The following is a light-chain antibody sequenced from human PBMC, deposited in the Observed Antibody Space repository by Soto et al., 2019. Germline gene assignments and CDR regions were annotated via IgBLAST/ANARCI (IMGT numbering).Light chain of an antibody. CDR3: SSYAGSNNYVV. V-gene: IGLV2-8*01. J-gene: IGLJ2*01. CDR1: SSDVGGYNY. CDR2: EVS. Sequence: QSALTQPPSASGSRGQSVTISCTGTSSDVGGYNYVSWYQQHPGKAPKLMIYEVSKRPSGVPDRFSGSKSGNTASLAVSGLQAEDGADYYCSSYAGSNNYVVFGGGTTLTVL.